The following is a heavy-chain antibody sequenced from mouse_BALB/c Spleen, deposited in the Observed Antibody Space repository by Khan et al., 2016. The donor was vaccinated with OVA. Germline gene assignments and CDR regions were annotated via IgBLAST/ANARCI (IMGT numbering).Heavy chain of an antibody. D-gene: IGHD4-1*01. CDR1: GFTFSRYS. V-gene: IGHV5-6*01. Sequence: EVQLVESGGDLVKPGGSLKLSCAASGFTFSRYSMSWVRQIPDKRLEWVATMSSGGDYTYYPDSVKGRFTISRANAKNTLYLQMSSLKSEDTAMYYCASHLTGSFAYWGQGTLVTVSA. CDR3: ASHLTGSFAY. J-gene: IGHJ3*01. CDR2: MSSGGDYT.